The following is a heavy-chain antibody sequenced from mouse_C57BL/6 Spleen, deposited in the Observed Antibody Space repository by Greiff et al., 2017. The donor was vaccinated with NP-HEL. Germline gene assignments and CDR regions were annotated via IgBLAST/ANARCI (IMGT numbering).Heavy chain of an antibody. CDR3: ARGAAQATGAMDY. J-gene: IGHJ4*01. CDR1: GFSLTSYA. D-gene: IGHD3-2*02. V-gene: IGHV2-9-1*01. Sequence: VQGVESGPGLVAPSQSLSITCTVSGFSLTSYAISWVRQPPGKGLEWLGVIWPGGGTNYTSALKSRLSISQDNSKSQVFLKMNSLQTDDTARYYCARGAAQATGAMDYWGQGTSVTVSS. CDR2: IWPGGGT.